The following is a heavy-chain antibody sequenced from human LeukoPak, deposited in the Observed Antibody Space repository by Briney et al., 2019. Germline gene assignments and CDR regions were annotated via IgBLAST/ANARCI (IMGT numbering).Heavy chain of an antibody. Sequence: GGSLRLSCAASGFTFSNYWMHWVRQAPGKGLVWVSGLGGSGGSIYYADSVKGRFTISRDNFRNTLYLQMNSLRAEDTAVYYCAKGSSLGSSAIDYWGQGILVTVSS. V-gene: IGHV3-23*01. CDR2: LGGSGGSI. D-gene: IGHD3-16*01. J-gene: IGHJ4*02. CDR1: GFTFSNYW. CDR3: AKGSSLGSSAIDY.